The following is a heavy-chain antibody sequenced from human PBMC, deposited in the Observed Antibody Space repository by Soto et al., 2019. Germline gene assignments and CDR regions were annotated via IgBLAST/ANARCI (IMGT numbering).Heavy chain of an antibody. J-gene: IGHJ3*02. CDR1: GFTFSSYS. V-gene: IGHV3-21*01. D-gene: IGHD3-22*01. Sequence: GGSLRLSCAASGFTFSSYSMNWVRQAPGKGLEWVSSISSSSSYIYYADSVKGRFTISRDNAKNSLYLQMNSLRAEDTAVYYCASQGVYYYDSSGYYYVQGQADAFDIWGKGTMVTVS. CDR3: ASQGVYYYDSSGYYYVQGQADAFDI. CDR2: ISSSSSYI.